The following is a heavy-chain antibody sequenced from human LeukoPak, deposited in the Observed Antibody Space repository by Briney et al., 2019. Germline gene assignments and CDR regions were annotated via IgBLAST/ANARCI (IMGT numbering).Heavy chain of an antibody. D-gene: IGHD3-16*01. CDR2: MNNDGRVI. Sequence: GGSLRLSCKVSGFTFNSYWMHWVRQAPGKGLVWVARMNNDGRVITYADSVKGRFTISRDNAKNTLYLQMNSLRAEDTAVYYCAREFEATGFWALDYWGQGTLVTASS. CDR3: AREFEATGFWALDY. J-gene: IGHJ4*02. V-gene: IGHV3-74*01. CDR1: GFTFNSYW.